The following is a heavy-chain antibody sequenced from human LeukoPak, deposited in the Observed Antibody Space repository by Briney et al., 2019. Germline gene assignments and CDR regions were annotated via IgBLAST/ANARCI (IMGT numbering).Heavy chain of an antibody. CDR3: ATVSYDTSGNAPHFDF. V-gene: IGHV1-24*01. J-gene: IGHJ4*02. Sequence: ASVKVSCKVSGYTLTELSMHWVRQAPGKGLEWMGGFDPEDGETIYAQKFQGRVTMTEDTSTDTAYMELSSLRSEDTAVYYCATVSYDTSGNAPHFDFWGQGTLVSVSS. D-gene: IGHD3-22*01. CDR1: GYTLTELS. CDR2: FDPEDGET.